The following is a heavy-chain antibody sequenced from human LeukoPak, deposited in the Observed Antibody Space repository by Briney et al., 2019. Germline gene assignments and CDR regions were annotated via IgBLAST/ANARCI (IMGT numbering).Heavy chain of an antibody. Sequence: GGSLRLSCAASGFTFSSYSMNWVRQASGKGLEWVGRIRSKANSYATAYAASVKGRFTISRDDSKNTAYLQMNSLKTEDTAVYYCTSAVWGQGTLVTVSS. CDR3: TSAV. J-gene: IGHJ4*02. CDR2: IRSKANSYAT. CDR1: GFTFSSYS. V-gene: IGHV3-73*01.